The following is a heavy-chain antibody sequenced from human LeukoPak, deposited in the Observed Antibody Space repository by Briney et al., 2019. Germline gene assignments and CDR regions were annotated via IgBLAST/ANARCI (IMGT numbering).Heavy chain of an antibody. V-gene: IGHV3-11*01. CDR3: ARVPSYGYEGNWFDP. CDR2: ISGSGSAK. CDR1: GFTFSDYY. D-gene: IGHD5-18*01. Sequence: GGSLRLSRTASGFTFSDYYMSWIRQAPGKGLEWVSYISGSGSAKYYADSVEGRFTISRDNAKNSLYLQMNSLRAEDTAVYYCARVPSYGYEGNWFDPWGQGTLVTVSS. J-gene: IGHJ5*02.